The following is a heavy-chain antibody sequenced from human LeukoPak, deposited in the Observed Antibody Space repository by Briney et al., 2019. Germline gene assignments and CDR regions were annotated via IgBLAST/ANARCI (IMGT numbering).Heavy chain of an antibody. V-gene: IGHV4-39*01. J-gene: IGHJ3*02. CDR3: ARNETSGYFDI. Sequence: PSETLSLTCTVSGGSISSSTHYWGWIRQSPGKGLEWIGSMYNSGSISYNPSLRSRVTITVGTSKNQFSLNFNSVTAADTALYFCARNETSGYFDIWGQGTMVTVSS. CDR1: GGSISSSTHY. CDR2: MYNSGSI. D-gene: IGHD3-22*01.